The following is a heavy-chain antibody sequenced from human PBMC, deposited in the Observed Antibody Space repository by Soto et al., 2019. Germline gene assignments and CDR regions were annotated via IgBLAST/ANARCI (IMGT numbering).Heavy chain of an antibody. CDR2: IYHSGST. CDR3: ARGRDGYTYDY. V-gene: IGHV4-30-2*01. Sequence: SETLSLTWAVSGGSISSGGYSWRWIRQPPGKGLEWIGYIYHSGSTYYNPSLKSRVTISVDRSKNQFSLKLSSVTAADTAVYYCARGRDGYTYDYWGQGTLVTVSS. J-gene: IGHJ4*02. CDR1: GGSISSGGYS. D-gene: IGHD5-12*01.